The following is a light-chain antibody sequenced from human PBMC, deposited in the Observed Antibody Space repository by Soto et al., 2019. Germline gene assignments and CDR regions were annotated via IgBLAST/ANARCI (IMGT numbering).Light chain of an antibody. CDR1: QSVSTN. V-gene: IGKV3-15*01. CDR2: FAS. CDR3: KQHDKWHRT. Sequence: VMTQSPATLSVSPGERAALSCRASQSVSTNLAWYQQKPGQPPRLLIYFASTRATAVPARFTAGGSGTEFTPTISSLQSDELEVYYCKQHDKWHRTFGQGTKADIK. J-gene: IGKJ1*01.